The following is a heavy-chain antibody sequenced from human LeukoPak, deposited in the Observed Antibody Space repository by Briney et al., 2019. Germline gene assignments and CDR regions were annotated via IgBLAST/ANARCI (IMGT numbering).Heavy chain of an antibody. Sequence: ASVKVSCKASGYTFTSYYMHWVRQAPGQGLEWMGIINPSGGSTSYAQKFQGRATMTRDTSTSTVYMELSSLRSEDTAVYYCARDRDYYGSGTYAFDIWGQGTMVTVSS. J-gene: IGHJ3*02. CDR3: ARDRDYYGSGTYAFDI. D-gene: IGHD3-10*01. CDR1: GYTFTSYY. V-gene: IGHV1-46*01. CDR2: INPSGGST.